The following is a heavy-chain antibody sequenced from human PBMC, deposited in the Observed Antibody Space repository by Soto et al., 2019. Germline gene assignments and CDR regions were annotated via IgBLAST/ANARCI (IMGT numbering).Heavy chain of an antibody. Sequence: QVQLVESGGGVVQPGRSLRLSCAASGFTFSSYAMHWVRQAPGKGLEWVAVISYDGSNKYYADSVKGRFTISRDNSKNTLYLQMNSLRAEDTAVYYCARDKSSCGCDCFYFDYWGQGTLVTVSS. CDR2: ISYDGSNK. J-gene: IGHJ4*02. CDR1: GFTFSSYA. CDR3: ARDKSSCGCDCFYFDY. V-gene: IGHV3-30-3*01. D-gene: IGHD2-21*02.